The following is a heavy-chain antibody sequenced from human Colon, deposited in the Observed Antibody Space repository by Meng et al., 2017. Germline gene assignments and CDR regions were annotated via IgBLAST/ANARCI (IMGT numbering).Heavy chain of an antibody. V-gene: IGHV4-4*07. D-gene: IGHD6-13*01. CDR3: VRMTRDSSNWYVDF. CDR2: IYTSGTT. CDR1: GGSLHGHF. Sequence: SETLSLTCTVSGGSLHGHFWSWIRQPAGKGLEWIRRIYTSGTTNYNPSLKSRVTMSIDTSRTHFSLKVSSVTAANTAVYYCVRMTRDSSNWYVDFWGQGTLATVSS. J-gene: IGHJ4*02.